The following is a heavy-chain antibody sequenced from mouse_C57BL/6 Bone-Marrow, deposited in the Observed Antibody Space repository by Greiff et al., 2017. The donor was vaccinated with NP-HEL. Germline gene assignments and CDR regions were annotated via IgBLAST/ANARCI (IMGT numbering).Heavy chain of an antibody. V-gene: IGHV1-54*01. CDR3: ARELRWYFDV. J-gene: IGHJ1*03. D-gene: IGHD2-4*01. CDR2: INPGSGGT. CDR1: GYAFTNYL. Sequence: VQLQQSGAELIRPGTSVKVSCKASGYAFTNYLIEWVKQRPGQGLEWIGVINPGSGGTNYNEKFKGKATLTADKSSSTAYKQLSSLTSEDSAVYFCARELRWYFDVWGTGTTVTVSS.